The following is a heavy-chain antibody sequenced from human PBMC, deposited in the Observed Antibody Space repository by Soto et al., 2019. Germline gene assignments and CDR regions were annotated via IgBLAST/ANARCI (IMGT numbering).Heavy chain of an antibody. V-gene: IGHV1-18*01. D-gene: IGHD6-19*01. J-gene: IGHJ4*02. CDR2: ISGYNGKR. CDR1: GYLFNSYG. CDR3: ARDETYSGGWFFEY. Sequence: QVRLVQSGAEVKKPGASVKVSCKASGYLFNSYGLSWVRQAPGQGLEWMGWISGYNGKREYAQKFQDRGTMTTETSTTTVYMELRSLRSDDTAIYYCARDETYSGGWFFEYWGQGTLVTVPS.